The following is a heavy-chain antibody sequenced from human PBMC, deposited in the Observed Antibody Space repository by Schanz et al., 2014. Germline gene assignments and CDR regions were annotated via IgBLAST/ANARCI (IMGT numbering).Heavy chain of an antibody. J-gene: IGHJ4*02. D-gene: IGHD2-2*01. CDR1: GFTFNSYA. CDR2: ISGSGGST. Sequence: EVQLLESGGGLVRPGGSLRLSCAASGFTFNSYAMTWVRQAPGKGLEWVSGISGSGGSTYYADSVKGRFTISRDNSKNTLYLQMNSLRAEDTAVYYCAKDLLYGAPMPLNHLDYWGQGTLVTVSS. V-gene: IGHV3-23*01. CDR3: AKDLLYGAPMPLNHLDY.